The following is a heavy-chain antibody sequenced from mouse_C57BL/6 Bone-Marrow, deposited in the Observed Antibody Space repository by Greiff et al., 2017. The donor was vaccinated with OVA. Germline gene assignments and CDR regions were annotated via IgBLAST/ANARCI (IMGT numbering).Heavy chain of an antibody. CDR3: ARHRITTVERDYAMDY. CDR1: GFTFSSYG. V-gene: IGHV5-6*01. D-gene: IGHD1-1*01. CDR2: ISSGGSYT. Sequence: EVTLMESGGDLVKPGGSLKLSCAASGFTFSSYGMSWVRQTPDKRLEWVATISSGGSYTYYPDSVKGRFTISRDNAKNTLYLQMSSLKSEDTAMYYCARHRITTVERDYAMDYWGQGTSVTVSS. J-gene: IGHJ4*01.